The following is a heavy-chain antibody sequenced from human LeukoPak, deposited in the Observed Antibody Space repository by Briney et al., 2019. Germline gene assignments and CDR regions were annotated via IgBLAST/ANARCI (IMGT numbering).Heavy chain of an antibody. CDR3: ASGDGYKIDY. CDR2: INHSGST. Sequence: KTSETLPLTCAVYGGSFSGYYWSWIRQPPGKGLEWIGEINHSGSTNYNPSLKSRVTISVDTSKNQFSLKLSSVTAADTAVYYCASGDGYKIDYWGQGTLVTVSS. CDR1: GGSFSGYY. D-gene: IGHD5-24*01. J-gene: IGHJ4*02. V-gene: IGHV4-34*01.